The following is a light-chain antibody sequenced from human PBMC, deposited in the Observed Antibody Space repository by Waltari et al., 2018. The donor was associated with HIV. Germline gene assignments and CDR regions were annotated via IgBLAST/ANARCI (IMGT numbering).Light chain of an antibody. CDR2: GAS. J-gene: IGKJ5*01. V-gene: IGKV3-20*01. CDR1: QSISASQ. Sequence: EIVLTQSPDTLSVSPGQSATLSCRALQSISASQLAWYQQKPGQAPWLVIYGASTRATGIPDRFIGSGCGTDCARSISRLEPEDSAVFYCQQYGISPITFGLGTRLEIK. CDR3: QQYGISPIT.